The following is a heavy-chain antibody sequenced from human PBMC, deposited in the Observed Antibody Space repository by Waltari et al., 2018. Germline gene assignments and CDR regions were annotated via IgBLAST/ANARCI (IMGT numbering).Heavy chain of an antibody. D-gene: IGHD3-10*01. Sequence: EVQLVESGGGVVRPGGSLRLSCAASGFTFADDGMSWVRQAPGKGLDGVSGINWSGGSTVYADSVNGRFTISRDNAKNSLYLQINSLSAEDTALYYCARDRASARGDYWGQGTLVTVSS. CDR1: GFTFADDG. CDR3: ARDRASARGDY. CDR2: INWSGGST. J-gene: IGHJ4*02. V-gene: IGHV3-20*04.